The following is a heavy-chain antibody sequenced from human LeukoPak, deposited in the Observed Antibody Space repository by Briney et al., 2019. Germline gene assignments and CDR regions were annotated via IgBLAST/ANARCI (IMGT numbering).Heavy chain of an antibody. CDR3: ARDRRPPAPIVVVPAARGWFDP. J-gene: IGHJ5*02. V-gene: IGHV1-2*02. CDR1: GYTFTGYY. CDR2: INPNSGGT. Sequence: ASVKVSCKASGYTFTGYYMHWVRQAPGQGLEWMGWINPNSGGTNYAQKFQGRVTMTRDTSISTAYMELSRLRSDDTAVYYCARDRRPPAPIVVVPAARGWFDPWGQGTLVTVSS. D-gene: IGHD2-2*01.